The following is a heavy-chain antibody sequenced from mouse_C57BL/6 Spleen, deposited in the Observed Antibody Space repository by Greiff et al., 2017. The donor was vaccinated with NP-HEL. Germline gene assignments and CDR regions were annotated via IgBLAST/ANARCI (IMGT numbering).Heavy chain of an antibody. V-gene: IGHV5-17*01. CDR2: ISRGSSTI. Sequence: EVMLVESGGGLVKPGGSLKLSCAASGFTFSDYGMHWVRQAPEKGLEWVAYISRGSSTIYYADTVKGRFTISRDNAKNTLFMQMTSLRSEDTGMYDGARPGGNYQYYFDDWGQGTTLTVSS. J-gene: IGHJ2*01. CDR3: ARPGGNYQYYFDD. CDR1: GFTFSDYG. D-gene: IGHD2-1*01.